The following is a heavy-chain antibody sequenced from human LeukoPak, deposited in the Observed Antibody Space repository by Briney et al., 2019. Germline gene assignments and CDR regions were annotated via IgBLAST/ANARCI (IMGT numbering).Heavy chain of an antibody. CDR2: ISAYNGNT. D-gene: IGHD3-9*01. V-gene: IGHV1-18*01. CDR1: GYTFTSYG. Sequence: ASVKVSCKASGYTFTSYGISWVRQAPGQGLEWMGWISAYNGNTNYAQKLQGRVTMTTDTSTSTAYMELRSLRSDDTAVYYCARGGYYDILTGWLDYWGQGTLVTVSS. CDR3: ARGGYYDILTGWLDY. J-gene: IGHJ4*02.